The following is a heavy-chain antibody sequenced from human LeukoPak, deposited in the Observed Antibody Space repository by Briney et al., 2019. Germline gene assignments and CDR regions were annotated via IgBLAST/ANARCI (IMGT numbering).Heavy chain of an antibody. CDR1: GFTFSSYA. CDR2: ISGSGGRT. D-gene: IGHD6-6*01. Sequence: PGGSLRLSCAASGFTFSSYAMSWVRQAPGKGLEWVSGISGSGGRTYYADSVKGRFTISRDNSKNTLYLQMSSLRAEDTAVYYCARDLSIAARGGIWGQGTMVTVSS. V-gene: IGHV3-23*01. J-gene: IGHJ3*02. CDR3: ARDLSIAARGGI.